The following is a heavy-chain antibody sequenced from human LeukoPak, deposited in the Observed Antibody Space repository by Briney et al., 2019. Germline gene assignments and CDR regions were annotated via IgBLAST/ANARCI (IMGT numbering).Heavy chain of an antibody. CDR1: GFTFSSNW. CDR2: INEDGSDK. V-gene: IGHV3-7*04. Sequence: GGSLRLSCAASGFTFSSNWMTCVRQAPGKGLEWVANINEDGSDKYYVDSVKGRFTISRDNAKNSLYLQMNSLRAEDTAVYYCARNYDWGQGTLVTVSS. J-gene: IGHJ4*02. CDR3: ARNYD. D-gene: IGHD3-16*01.